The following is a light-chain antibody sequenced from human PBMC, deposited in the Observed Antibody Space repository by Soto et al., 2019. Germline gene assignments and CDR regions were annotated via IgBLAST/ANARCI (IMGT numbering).Light chain of an antibody. J-gene: IGKJ1*01. CDR1: QSVVSSH. Sequence: EIVLTQSPGTLSLSPGERATLSCRASQSVVSSHLAWYQQKPGQAPRLLIYGVSSRATGIPDRFSGSGSGTDFTLSISGLEPEDFAVYYCQQYETAPKTFGQGTKVEIK. CDR2: GVS. CDR3: QQYETAPKT. V-gene: IGKV3-20*01.